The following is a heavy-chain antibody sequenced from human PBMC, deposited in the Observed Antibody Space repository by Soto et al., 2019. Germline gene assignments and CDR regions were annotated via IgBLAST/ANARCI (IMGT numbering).Heavy chain of an antibody. CDR2: IYWDDDK. J-gene: IGHJ4*02. CDR3: APRITAAGGRDY. D-gene: IGHD3-16*01. Sequence: QITLKESGPTLVKPTQTLTLTCTFSGFSLSTSGVGVGWIRQPPGKALEWLALIYWDDDKRYSTPSLKSRLTIPKDTSKTQGVLTMTNVNPEDTATYYCAPRITAAGGRDYWGQGTLVTVSS. CDR1: GFSLSTSGVG. V-gene: IGHV2-5*02.